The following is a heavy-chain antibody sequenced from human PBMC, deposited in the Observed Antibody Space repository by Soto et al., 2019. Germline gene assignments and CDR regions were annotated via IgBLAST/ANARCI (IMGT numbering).Heavy chain of an antibody. CDR1: GGSISSYY. J-gene: IGHJ4*02. Sequence: PSETLSLTCTVSGGSISSYYWSWIRQPAGKGLEWIGRIYTSGSTNYNPSLNSRVTMSVDTSKNQFSLKLSSVTAADTAVYYCARWGDYGGNSKYYFDYWGQGTLVTVSS. D-gene: IGHD4-17*01. CDR3: ARWGDYGGNSKYYFDY. CDR2: IYTSGST. V-gene: IGHV4-4*07.